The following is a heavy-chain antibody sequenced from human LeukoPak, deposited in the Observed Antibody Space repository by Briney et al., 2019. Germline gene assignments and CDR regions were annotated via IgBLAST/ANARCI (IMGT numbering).Heavy chain of an antibody. CDR2: ISTSGSTI. J-gene: IGHJ4*02. CDR1: GFTFSSYE. Sequence: GGSLRLSCAASGFTFSSYEMNWVRRAPGKGLEWVSYISTSGSTIYHADSVKGRFTISRDNAKNSLFLQMNSLKAEDTAVYYCARRGYYDSSGYLFDYWGQGTLVTVSS. D-gene: IGHD3-22*01. V-gene: IGHV3-48*03. CDR3: ARRGYYDSSGYLFDY.